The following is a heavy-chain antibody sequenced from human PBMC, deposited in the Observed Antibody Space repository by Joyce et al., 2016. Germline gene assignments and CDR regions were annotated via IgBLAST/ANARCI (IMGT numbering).Heavy chain of an antibody. J-gene: IGHJ3*02. D-gene: IGHD4-17*01. CDR2: SMSSSSTI. CDR1: GFTFSSYS. V-gene: IGHV3-48*01. Sequence: EVQLLESGGGLVQPGGSLRLSCAASGFTFSSYSMNWVRQAAGKGLEGVSYSMSSSSTIYYADSVKCRFTISSDNAKNSLYLQMNSLRAEDTAVYYCAKADYGDKIDAFDIWGQGTMVTVSS. CDR3: AKADYGDKIDAFDI.